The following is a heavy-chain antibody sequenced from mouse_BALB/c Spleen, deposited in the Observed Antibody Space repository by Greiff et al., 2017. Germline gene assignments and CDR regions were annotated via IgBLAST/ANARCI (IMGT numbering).Heavy chain of an antibody. CDR3: ARDRGNYYYAMDY. CDR1: GFNIKDTY. D-gene: IGHD2-1*01. J-gene: IGHJ4*01. CDR2: IDPANGNT. V-gene: IGHV14-3*02. Sequence: EVMLVESGAELVKPGASVKLSCTASGFNIKDTYMHWVKQRPEQGLEWIGRIDPANGNTKYDPKFQGKATITADTSSNTAYLQLSSLTSEDTAVYYCARDRGNYYYAMDYWGQGTSVTVSS.